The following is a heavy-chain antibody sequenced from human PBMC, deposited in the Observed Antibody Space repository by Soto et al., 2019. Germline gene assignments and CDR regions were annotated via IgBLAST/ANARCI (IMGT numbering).Heavy chain of an antibody. CDR2: ISAYNGKT. V-gene: IGHV1-18*01. CDR3: ARARLIAVAGLLHY. Sequence: QVQLVQSGAEVKKPGASVKVSCKTSGYPFTSYGINWVRQAPGQGPEWMGWISAYNGKTSYTQKFQGRVTMTTDTSTSTAYMELRGLRSEDTAVYYCARARLIAVAGLLHYWGQGTLVTVSS. CDR1: GYPFTSYG. D-gene: IGHD6-19*01. J-gene: IGHJ4*02.